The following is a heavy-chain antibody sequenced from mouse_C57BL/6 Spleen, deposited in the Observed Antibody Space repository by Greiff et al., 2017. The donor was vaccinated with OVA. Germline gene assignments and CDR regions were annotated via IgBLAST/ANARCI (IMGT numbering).Heavy chain of an antibody. J-gene: IGHJ4*01. CDR3: ARSDYYSKYYAMDY. CDR2: IRNKANGYTT. V-gene: IGHV7-3*01. D-gene: IGHD2-5*01. Sequence: EVQLVESGGGLVQPGGSLSLSCAASGFTFTDYYMSWVRQPPGKALEWVGFIRNKANGYTTEYSASVKGRFTISRDNSQSILYLQMNALRAEDSATYYCARSDYYSKYYAMDYWGQGTSVTVSS. CDR1: GFTFTDYY.